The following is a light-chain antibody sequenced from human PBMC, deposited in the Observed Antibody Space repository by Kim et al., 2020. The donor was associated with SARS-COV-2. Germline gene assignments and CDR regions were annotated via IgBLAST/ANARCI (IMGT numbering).Light chain of an antibody. CDR2: LNSDGSH. V-gene: IGLV4-69*01. CDR3: QTWCTGIHV. J-gene: IGLJ1*01. Sequence: SVKLTCTLSSGHSSYAIAWHQQQPEKGPRYLMKLNSDGSHSKGDGIPDRFSGSSSGAERYLTISSLQSEDEADYYCQTWCTGIHVFGTGTKVTVL. CDR1: SGHSSYA.